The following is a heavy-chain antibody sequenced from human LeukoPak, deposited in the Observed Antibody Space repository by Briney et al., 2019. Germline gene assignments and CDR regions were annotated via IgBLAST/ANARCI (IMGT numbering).Heavy chain of an antibody. Sequence: GASVKVSCKASGGTFSSYAISWVRQAPGQGLEWMGRIIPILGIANYAQKFQGRVTITADKSTSTAYIELSSLRSEDTAVYYCAYYYYDSSGYYGALDYWGQGTLVTVSS. CDR3: AYYYYDSSGYYGALDY. J-gene: IGHJ4*02. CDR1: GGTFSSYA. CDR2: IIPILGIA. V-gene: IGHV1-69*04. D-gene: IGHD3-22*01.